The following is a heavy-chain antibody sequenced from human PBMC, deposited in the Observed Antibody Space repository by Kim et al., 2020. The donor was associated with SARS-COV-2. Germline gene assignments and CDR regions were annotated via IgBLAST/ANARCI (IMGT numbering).Heavy chain of an antibody. CDR1: GFTFSSYA. V-gene: IGHV3-30-3*01. CDR3: ARVRPPGAAADY. J-gene: IGHJ4*02. D-gene: IGHD6-13*01. CDR2: ISYDGSNK. Sequence: GGSLRLSCAASGFTFSSYAMHWVRQAPGKGLEWVAVISYDGSNKYYADSVKGRFTISRDNSKNTLYLQMNSLRAEDTAVYYCARVRPPGAAADYWGQGTLVTVSS.